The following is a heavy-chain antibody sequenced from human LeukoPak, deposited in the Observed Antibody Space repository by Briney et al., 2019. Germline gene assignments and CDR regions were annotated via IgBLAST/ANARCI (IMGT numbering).Heavy chain of an antibody. CDR1: GFTFSSYA. D-gene: IGHD1-14*01. J-gene: IGHJ4*02. V-gene: IGHV3-23*01. CDR2: ISGSGGST. CDR3: ARSRTKTTGAYYFDY. Sequence: QAGGSLRLSCAASGFTFSSYAMSWVRQAPGKGLEWVSAISGSGGSTYYADSVKGRFTISRDNSKNTLYLQMNSLRAEDTAVYYCARSRTKTTGAYYFDYWGQGTLVTVSS.